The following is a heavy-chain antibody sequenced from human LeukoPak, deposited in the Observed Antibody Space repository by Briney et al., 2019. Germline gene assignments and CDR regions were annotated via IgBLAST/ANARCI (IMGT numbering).Heavy chain of an antibody. Sequence: PGGSLRLSCEASGFTFSSYSMNWVRQAPGKGLEWVSSTSSSSSYIYYADSVKGRFTISRDNAKNTLYLQMNSLRAEDTAVYYCARDGPYSSGWYDYWGQGTLVTVSS. V-gene: IGHV3-21*01. CDR2: TSSSSSYI. D-gene: IGHD6-19*01. J-gene: IGHJ4*02. CDR1: GFTFSSYS. CDR3: ARDGPYSSGWYDY.